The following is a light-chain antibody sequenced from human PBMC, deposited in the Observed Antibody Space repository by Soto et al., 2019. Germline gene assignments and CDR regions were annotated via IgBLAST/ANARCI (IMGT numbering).Light chain of an antibody. V-gene: IGLV2-14*01. CDR3: SSYTRSSTLV. J-gene: IGLJ2*01. Sequence: QSVLTQPASVSGSPGQSITISCTGTSSDVAYYNYVSWYQQHPGKAPKLMIYEVTTRASEVSIRFSGSKSGNTASLTISGLQAEDEADYYCSSYTRSSTLVFGGGTKLTVL. CDR1: SSDVAYYNY. CDR2: EVT.